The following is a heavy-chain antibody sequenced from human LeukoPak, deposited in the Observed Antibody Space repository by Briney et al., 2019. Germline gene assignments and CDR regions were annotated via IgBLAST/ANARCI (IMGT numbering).Heavy chain of an antibody. CDR3: ASGWGVDY. D-gene: IGHD3-16*01. Sequence: GGSLRLSCAASGFAFSSYGMHWVRQAPGKGLEWVAVIWYDGSLKFYADSVKGRFTISRDNSKNAQYLQMNSLRVEDTAVYYCASGWGVDYWGQGTLVTVSS. CDR1: GFAFSSYG. V-gene: IGHV3-33*01. J-gene: IGHJ4*02. CDR2: IWYDGSLK.